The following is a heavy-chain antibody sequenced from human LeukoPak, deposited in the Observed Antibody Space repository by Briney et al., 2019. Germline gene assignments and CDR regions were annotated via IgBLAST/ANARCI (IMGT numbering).Heavy chain of an antibody. CDR1: GFTFSSYG. J-gene: IGHJ4*02. CDR3: AKXRGVGAGRTYLLLYYFDX. Sequence: RTGGSLRLSCAASGFTFSSYGMHWVRQAPGKGLEWVAFIRYDGSNKYYVDSVKGRFTISRDNSKNTLYLQMNSLRAEDTAVYYCAKXRGVGAGRTYLLLYYFDXXGQGXXVTV. V-gene: IGHV3-30*02. D-gene: IGHD6-13*01. CDR2: IRYDGSNK.